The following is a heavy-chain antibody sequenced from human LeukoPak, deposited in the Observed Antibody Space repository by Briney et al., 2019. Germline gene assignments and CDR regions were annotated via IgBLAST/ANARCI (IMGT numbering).Heavy chain of an antibody. CDR2: IYTSGST. V-gene: IGHV4-4*07. CDR1: GGSISSYY. CDR3: ARHEYLHYYGLWFDP. D-gene: IGHD3-10*01. J-gene: IGHJ5*02. Sequence: SETLSLTCTVSGGSISSYYWSWIRQPAGKGLEWIGRIYTSGSTYYNPSLKSRVTISVDKSKNQFSLKLSSVTAADTAVYYCARHEYLHYYGLWFDPWGQGTLVTVSS.